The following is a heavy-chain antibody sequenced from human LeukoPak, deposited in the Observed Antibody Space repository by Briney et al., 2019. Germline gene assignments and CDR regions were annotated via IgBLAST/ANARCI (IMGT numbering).Heavy chain of an antibody. J-gene: IGHJ4*02. Sequence: GGSLRLSCAASGFVFGDYGMHWVRQAPGKGLEWVTMVRNDGSDKYYADSVKGRFTISRDNSKNTLYLQMNSLRPEDTAVYYCAKHYYGSGSQKYYFDYWGQGTLVTVPS. D-gene: IGHD3-10*01. V-gene: IGHV3-30*02. CDR2: VRNDGSDK. CDR1: GFVFGDYG. CDR3: AKHYYGSGSQKYYFDY.